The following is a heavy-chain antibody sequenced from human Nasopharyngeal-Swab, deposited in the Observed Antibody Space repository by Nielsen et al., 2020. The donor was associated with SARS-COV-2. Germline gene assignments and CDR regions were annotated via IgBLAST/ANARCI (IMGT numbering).Heavy chain of an antibody. CDR1: GFTFSSYS. J-gene: IGHJ6*02. V-gene: IGHV3-21*04. CDR3: ASEGFRYDSSGYYHYYYYGMDV. CDR2: ISSSSSYI. D-gene: IGHD3-22*01. Sequence: GGSLRLSCAASGFTFSSYSMNWVRQAPGKGLEWVSSISSSSSYIYYADSVKGRFTISRDNAKNSLYLQMNGLRAEDTAVYYCASEGFRYDSSGYYHYYYYGMDVWGQGTTVTVSS.